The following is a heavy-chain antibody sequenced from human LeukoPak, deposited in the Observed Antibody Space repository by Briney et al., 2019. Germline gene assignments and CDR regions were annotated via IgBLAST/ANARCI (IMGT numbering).Heavy chain of an antibody. D-gene: IGHD2-21*01. J-gene: IGHJ4*02. CDR3: AKEFNRGLPDY. CDR2: ISYDGSNE. V-gene: IGHV3-30*18. Sequence: GGSLRLSCAASGFTFSTYGMHWVRQAPGKGLEWVAVISYDGSNEYYADSVKGRFTISRDNSKNTLSLQMSSLRAEDTAVYYCAKEFNRGLPDYWGQGTLVTVPS. CDR1: GFTFSTYG.